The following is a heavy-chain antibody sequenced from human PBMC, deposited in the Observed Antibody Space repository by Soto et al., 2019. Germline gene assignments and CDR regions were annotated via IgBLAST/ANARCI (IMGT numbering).Heavy chain of an antibody. V-gene: IGHV1-69*08. CDR1: GGTFSSYT. Sequence: QVQLVQSGAEVKKPGSSVKVSCKASGGTFSSYTISWVRQAPGQGLEWMGRIIPILGIANYAQKFQGRVTITADKSTSKDYMELSSLRSEDTAVYYCARDRYGDYPGDYWGQGTLVTGSS. J-gene: IGHJ4*02. CDR2: IIPILGIA. D-gene: IGHD4-17*01. CDR3: ARDRYGDYPGDY.